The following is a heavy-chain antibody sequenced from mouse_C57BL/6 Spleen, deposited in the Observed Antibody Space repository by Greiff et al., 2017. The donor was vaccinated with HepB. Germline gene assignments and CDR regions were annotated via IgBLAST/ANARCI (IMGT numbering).Heavy chain of an antibody. CDR1: GYTFTSYW. Sequence: QVQLQQSGAELAKPGASVKLSCKASGYTFTSYWMHWVKQRPGQGLEWIGYINPSSGYTKYNQKFKDKATLTADKSSSTAYMQLSSLTYEDSAVYYCARSLAAYYSNYEDAMDYWGQGTSVTVSS. D-gene: IGHD2-5*01. J-gene: IGHJ4*01. V-gene: IGHV1-7*01. CDR2: INPSSGYT. CDR3: ARSLAAYYSNYEDAMDY.